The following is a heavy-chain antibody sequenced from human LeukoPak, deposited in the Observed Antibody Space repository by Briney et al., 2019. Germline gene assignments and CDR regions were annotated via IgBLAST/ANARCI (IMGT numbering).Heavy chain of an antibody. CDR2: IYTSGST. V-gene: IGHV4-61*02. J-gene: IGHJ3*02. D-gene: IGHD1-26*01. CDR1: GGSISSGSYY. CDR3: ARGGSIVGVSRGDAFDI. Sequence: SETLSLACTVSGGSISSGSYYWSWIRQPAGKGLEWIGRIYTSGSTNYNPSLKSRVTILVDTSKNQFSLKLSSVTAADTAVYYCARGGSIVGVSRGDAFDIWGQGTMVTVSS.